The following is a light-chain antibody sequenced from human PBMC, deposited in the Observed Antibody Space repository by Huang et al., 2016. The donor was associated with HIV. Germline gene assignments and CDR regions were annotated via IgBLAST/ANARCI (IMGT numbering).Light chain of an antibody. Sequence: EIVLTQSPATLSLSPGERATLSCGASQSVSSSYLAWYQQKPGLGPRLVSYDASSRATGSPDRFSGSGSGTDFTLTISRLEPEDFAVYYCQQYGSSPITFGQGTRLEIK. CDR1: QSVSSSY. CDR2: DAS. V-gene: IGKV3D-20*01. CDR3: QQYGSSPIT. J-gene: IGKJ5*01.